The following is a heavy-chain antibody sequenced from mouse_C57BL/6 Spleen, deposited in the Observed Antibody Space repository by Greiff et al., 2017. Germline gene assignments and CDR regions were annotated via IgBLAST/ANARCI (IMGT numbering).Heavy chain of an antibody. CDR3: ARNYYAFDY. V-gene: IGHV1-69*02. CDR1: GYTFTSYW. J-gene: IGHJ4*01. Sequence: VQLQQPGAELVKPGASVKLSCKASGYTFTSYWMHWVKQRPGQGLEWIGEIDPSDSYTNYNQKFKGKATLTVDKSSSTAYMQLSSLTSEDSAVYYCARNYYAFDYWGQGTSVTVSS. CDR2: IDPSDSYT.